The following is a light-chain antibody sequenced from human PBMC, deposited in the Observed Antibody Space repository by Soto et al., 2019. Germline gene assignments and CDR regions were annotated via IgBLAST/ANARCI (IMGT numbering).Light chain of an antibody. CDR1: QSINSW. CDR2: RAS. CDR3: QHYNSYPPWT. J-gene: IGKJ1*01. Sequence: DIQMTQSPSTLSASVGDRVTITCRASQSINSWLAWYRQEPGKAPKLLIYRASTLQSGVPSRFSGSGSGTEFTLTISSLQPDDFATYYCQHYNSYPPWTFGQGTKVEIK. V-gene: IGKV1-5*03.